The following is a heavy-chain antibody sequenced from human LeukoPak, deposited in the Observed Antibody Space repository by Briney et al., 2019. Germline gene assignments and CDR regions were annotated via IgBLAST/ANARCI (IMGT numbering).Heavy chain of an antibody. CDR3: ARGDLWFGENDAFDI. D-gene: IGHD3-10*01. J-gene: IGHJ3*02. CDR2: IYTSGST. V-gene: IGHV4-59*10. Sequence: SETLSLTCAVYGGSFSGYYWSWIRQPAGKGLEWIGRIYTSGSTNYNPSLKSRVTMSVDTSKNQFSLKLSSVTAADTAVYYCARGDLWFGENDAFDIWGQGTMVTVSS. CDR1: GGSFSGYY.